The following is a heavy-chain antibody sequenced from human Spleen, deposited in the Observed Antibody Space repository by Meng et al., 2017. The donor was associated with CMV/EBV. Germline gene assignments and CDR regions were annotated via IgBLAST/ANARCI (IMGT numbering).Heavy chain of an antibody. Sequence: GESLKISCAASGFTFSNYSMNWVRQAPGKGLEWVSSIISTSTYIYNADSLKGRFTISRDNAKNSLYLQLNSLRAEDTAVYYCAKDTTLNRASATNYYYYTMDVWAQGTTVTVSS. CDR2: IISTSTYI. CDR1: GFTFSNYS. D-gene: IGHD4-17*01. CDR3: AKDTTLNRASATNYYYYTMDV. V-gene: IGHV3-21*01. J-gene: IGHJ6*02.